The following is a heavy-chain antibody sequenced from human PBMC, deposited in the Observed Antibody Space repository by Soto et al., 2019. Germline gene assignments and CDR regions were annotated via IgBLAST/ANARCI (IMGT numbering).Heavy chain of an antibody. CDR1: GYSFTSYW. Sequence: PWESLKISFKGSGYSFTSYWIGWVPQMPGKSLEWVGIIYTGDSDSRYSPSFQGQVTISADKSISTAYLQWSSLKASDTAMYYCARLTMVRGVHYGMDVWGQGTTVTVS. V-gene: IGHV5-51*01. D-gene: IGHD3-10*01. CDR3: ARLTMVRGVHYGMDV. J-gene: IGHJ6*02. CDR2: IYTGDSDS.